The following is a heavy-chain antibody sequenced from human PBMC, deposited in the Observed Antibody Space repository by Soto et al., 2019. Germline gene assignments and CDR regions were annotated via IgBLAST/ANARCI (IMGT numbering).Heavy chain of an antibody. D-gene: IGHD1-26*01. V-gene: IGHV1-69*02. Sequence: QVQVVQSGAEVKKPGSSVKVSCKSSGYTFDIYTVTWVRQAPGQGLEWMGRVIPLLAIVNYAQEFQDRVTITADRSTSTVYMELSSLRSEDTAIYYCARGGLGGAGGMDVWGQGTTVTVSS. CDR3: ARGGLGGAGGMDV. J-gene: IGHJ6*02. CDR1: GYTFDIYT. CDR2: VIPLLAIV.